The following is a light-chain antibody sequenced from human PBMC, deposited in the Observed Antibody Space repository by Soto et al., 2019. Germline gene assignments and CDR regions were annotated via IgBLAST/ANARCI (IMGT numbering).Light chain of an antibody. CDR2: EVT. CDR3: SSYTAGNTVV. Sequence: QPALTQPASVSGTPGQSITISCTGTSSDVGAYNYVSWYQHLPGNAPKLMIFEVTNRPSGVSNRFSGSQSGNTASLTISGLQAEDEADYYCSSYTAGNTVVFGGGTKVTV. CDR1: SSDVGAYNY. V-gene: IGLV2-14*01. J-gene: IGLJ2*01.